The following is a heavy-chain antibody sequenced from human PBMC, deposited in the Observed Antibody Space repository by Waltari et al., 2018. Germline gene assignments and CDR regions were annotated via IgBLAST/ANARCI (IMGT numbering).Heavy chain of an antibody. V-gene: IGHV1-69*09. Sequence: QVQLVQSGAEVKKPGSSVKVSCKASGGTFSSYAISGVRQAPGQGLEWMGRIIPILGIANYAQKFQGRVTITADKSTSTAYMELSSLRSEDTAVYYCAREDGVVVPAAIGSWGQGTLVTVSS. CDR1: GGTFSSYA. D-gene: IGHD2-2*01. CDR2: IIPILGIA. J-gene: IGHJ4*02. CDR3: AREDGVVVPAAIGS.